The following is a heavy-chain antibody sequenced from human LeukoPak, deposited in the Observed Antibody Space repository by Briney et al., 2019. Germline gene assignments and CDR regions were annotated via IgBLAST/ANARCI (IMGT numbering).Heavy chain of an antibody. D-gene: IGHD3-9*01. CDR1: GFTVSGNY. CDR3: AKDHLSDYDILTGPFDY. CDR2: ISSSSSTI. Sequence: GGSLRLSCAVSGFTVSGNYMTWVRQAPGRGLEWVSYISSSSSTIYYADSVKGRFTISRDNSKNTLYLQMNSLRAEDTAVYYCAKDHLSDYDILTGPFDYWGQGTLVTVSS. V-gene: IGHV3-48*01. J-gene: IGHJ4*02.